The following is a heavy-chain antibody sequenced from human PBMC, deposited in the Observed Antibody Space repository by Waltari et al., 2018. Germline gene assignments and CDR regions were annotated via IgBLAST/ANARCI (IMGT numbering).Heavy chain of an antibody. CDR1: GLTFNNAW. V-gene: IGHV3-15*01. J-gene: IGHJ4*02. D-gene: IGHD2-2*01. Sequence: EVQLVESGGGLVKPGGSLRLSCAASGLTFNNAWMNWVRQAPGKGLEWVGRIKTKTDGGTTDYAAPVKGRFTISRYDSKNTRYLQMNSLKAEDTAVYYCTNHIDQEYWGQGTLVTVSS. CDR2: IKTKTDGGTT. CDR3: TNHIDQEY.